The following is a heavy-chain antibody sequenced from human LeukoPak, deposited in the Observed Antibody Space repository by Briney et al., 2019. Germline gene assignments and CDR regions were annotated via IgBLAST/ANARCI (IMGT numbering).Heavy chain of an antibody. D-gene: IGHD6-19*01. Sequence: SETLSLTCAVYGGSFRGYYWSWIRKSPGEGVEGIGDINHSGSSNYNPSLKSRVTISVDTSKNQFSLKLSSVTAADTAVYYCARARAGYSSGWYRDWGQGTLVTVSS. CDR1: GGSFRGYY. V-gene: IGHV4-34*01. J-gene: IGHJ4*02. CDR3: ARARAGYSSGWYRD. CDR2: INHSGSS.